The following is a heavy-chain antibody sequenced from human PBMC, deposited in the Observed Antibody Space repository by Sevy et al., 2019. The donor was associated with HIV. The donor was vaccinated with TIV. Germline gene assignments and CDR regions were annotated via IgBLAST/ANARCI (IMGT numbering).Heavy chain of an antibody. CDR3: ARGRCSGGSCYSYWYFDL. J-gene: IGHJ2*01. CDR2: ISSSSSYI. Sequence: GGSLRLSCAASGFTFSSYSMNWVRQAPGKGLEWVSSISSSSSYIYYADSVKGRFTISRDNAKNSLYLQMNSLRAEDTAVYYSARGRCSGGSCYSYWYFDLWGRGTLVTVSS. CDR1: GFTFSSYS. V-gene: IGHV3-21*01. D-gene: IGHD2-15*01.